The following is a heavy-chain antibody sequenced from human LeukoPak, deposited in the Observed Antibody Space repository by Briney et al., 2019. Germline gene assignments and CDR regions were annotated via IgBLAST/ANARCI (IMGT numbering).Heavy chain of an antibody. J-gene: IGHJ4*02. D-gene: IGHD1-7*01. Sequence: GASVKVSCKASGYTFTDYYMHWVRQAPGQGLEWMGWINPNSGGTNYAQKFQGWVTMTRDTSISTAYMELSRLRSDDTAVYYCARAVENWNYVHFDYWGQGTLVTVSS. CDR3: ARAVENWNYVHFDY. V-gene: IGHV1-2*04. CDR1: GYTFTDYY. CDR2: INPNSGGT.